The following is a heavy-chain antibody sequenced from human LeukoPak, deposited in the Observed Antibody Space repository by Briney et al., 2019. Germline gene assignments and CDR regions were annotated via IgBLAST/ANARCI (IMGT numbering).Heavy chain of an antibody. CDR3: ARPTRTWIQLWSYFDY. Sequence: GGSLRLSCAASGFIFSSYGMHWVRQAPGKGLEWVAVISYDGSNKYYADSVKGRFTISRDNSKNTLYLQMNSLRAEDTAVYYCARPTRTWIQLWSYFDYWGQGTLVTVSS. CDR1: GFIFSSYG. V-gene: IGHV3-30*19. CDR2: ISYDGSNK. J-gene: IGHJ4*02. D-gene: IGHD5-18*01.